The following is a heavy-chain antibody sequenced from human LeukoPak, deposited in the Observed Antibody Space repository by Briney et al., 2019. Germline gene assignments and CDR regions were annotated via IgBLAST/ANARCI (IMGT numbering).Heavy chain of an antibody. CDR2: INHSGST. CDR1: GGSFSGYY. Sequence: SETLSLTCAVYGGSFSGYYWSWIRQPPGKGLEWIGEINHSGSTNYNPSLKNRVTISVDTSKNQFSLKLSSVTAADTAVYYCARDGLEPLWGQGTLVTVSS. D-gene: IGHD3/OR15-3a*01. CDR3: ARDGLEPL. J-gene: IGHJ4*02. V-gene: IGHV4-34*01.